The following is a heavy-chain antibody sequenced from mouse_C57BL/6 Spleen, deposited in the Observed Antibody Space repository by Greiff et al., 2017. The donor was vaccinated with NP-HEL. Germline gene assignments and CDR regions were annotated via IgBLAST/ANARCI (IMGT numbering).Heavy chain of an antibody. CDR3: ARDGYYFDY. CDR1: GYTFTNYW. D-gene: IGHD1-1*01. CDR2: IYPGGGYT. V-gene: IGHV1-63*01. J-gene: IGHJ2*01. Sequence: QVQLKESGAELVRPGTSVKMSCKASGYTFTNYWIGWAKQRPGHGLEWIGDIYPGGGYTNYNEKFKGKATLTADKSSSTAYVQFSSLTSEDSAIYYCARDGYYFDYWGQGTTLTVSS.